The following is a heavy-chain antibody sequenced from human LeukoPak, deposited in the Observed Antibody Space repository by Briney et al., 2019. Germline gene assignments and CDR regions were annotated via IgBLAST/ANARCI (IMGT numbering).Heavy chain of an antibody. CDR3: AGNYYGAGSYRY. CDR1: GFTFSSYG. Sequence: GGSLRLSCAASGFTFSSYGMHWVRQAPGKGLEWVAFIRYDGSNKYYADSVKGRFTISRDNSKNTLYLHMNSLRAEDTAVYYYAGNYYGAGSYRYWGQGALVTASA. D-gene: IGHD3-10*01. CDR2: IRYDGSNK. V-gene: IGHV3-30*02. J-gene: IGHJ4*02.